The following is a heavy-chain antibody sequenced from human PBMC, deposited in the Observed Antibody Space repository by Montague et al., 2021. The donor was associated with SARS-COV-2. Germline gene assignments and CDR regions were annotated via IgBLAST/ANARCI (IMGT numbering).Heavy chain of an antibody. D-gene: IGHD3-22*01. CDR2: IDWDDDK. V-gene: IGHV2-5*02. J-gene: IGHJ4*02. CDR1: GFSLSTSGVG. CDR3: AHSRYYYYDSSGYRVYYFDY. Sequence: PALVKPTQTLTLTCTFSGFSLSTSGVGVGWIRQPPGKALEWLALIDWDDDKHYSPSLKTRLTTSKDTSKNQVVLTMTNMDPVDTATYYCAHSRYYYYDSSGYRVYYFDYWGQGTLVTVSS.